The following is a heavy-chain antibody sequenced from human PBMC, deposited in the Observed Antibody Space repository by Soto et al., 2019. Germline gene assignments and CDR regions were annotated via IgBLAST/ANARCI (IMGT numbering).Heavy chain of an antibody. CDR2: FYYSGIT. Sequence: QLQLQESGPGLVKPSDTLSLNCTVSGGSISSSSYSWGWIRQPPGQGPAWIGTFYYSGITYYNPSLKSRVPITVDTAKKQFFLKLNSVTAAHTAVYYCARLQGYCIDTRFSGHYALDGWGQGTPVPGSS. V-gene: IGHV4-39*01. D-gene: IGHD2-2*01. CDR3: ARLQGYCIDTRFSGHYALDG. CDR1: GGSISSSSYS. J-gene: IGHJ6*02.